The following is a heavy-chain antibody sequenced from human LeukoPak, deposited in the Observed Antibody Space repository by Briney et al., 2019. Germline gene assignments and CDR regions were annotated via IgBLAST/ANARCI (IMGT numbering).Heavy chain of an antibody. CDR3: ARGSPEYDSSGYYLDY. CDR1: GYPFTAYF. J-gene: IGHJ4*02. V-gene: IGHV1-2*02. Sequence: ASMKVSRKSSGYPFTAYFIHWVRQAPGQGLEWMGWINPNSGDTNYVQKFQGRVTMTRDTSISTSYMELTSLRSDDTAVYYCARGSPEYDSSGYYLDYWGQGTLVTVSS. D-gene: IGHD3-22*01. CDR2: INPNSGDT.